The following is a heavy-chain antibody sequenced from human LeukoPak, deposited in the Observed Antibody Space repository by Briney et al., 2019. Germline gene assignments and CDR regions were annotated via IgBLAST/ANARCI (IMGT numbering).Heavy chain of an antibody. CDR2: IKQDGSEK. J-gene: IGHJ4*02. Sequence: GGSLRLSCAASGFTFSSYGMSWVRQAPGKGLEWVANIKQDGSEKYYVDSVKGRFTISRDNAKNSLYLRMNSLRAEDTAVYYCARAHRGVWYFDYWGQGTLVTVSS. CDR1: GFTFSSYG. V-gene: IGHV3-7*01. D-gene: IGHD3-16*01. CDR3: ARAHRGVWYFDY.